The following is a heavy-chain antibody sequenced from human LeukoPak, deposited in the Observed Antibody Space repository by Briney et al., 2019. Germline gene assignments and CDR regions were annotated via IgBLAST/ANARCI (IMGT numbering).Heavy chain of an antibody. Sequence: PSETLSLTCAVYGGPFSGYYWSWIRQPPGKGLEWIGEINHSGSTNYNPSLKSRVTISVDTSKNQFSLKLSSVTAADTAVYYCATTTVTTASFGYWGQGTLVTVSS. D-gene: IGHD4-17*01. CDR3: ATTTVTTASFGY. J-gene: IGHJ4*02. V-gene: IGHV4-34*01. CDR2: INHSGST. CDR1: GGPFSGYY.